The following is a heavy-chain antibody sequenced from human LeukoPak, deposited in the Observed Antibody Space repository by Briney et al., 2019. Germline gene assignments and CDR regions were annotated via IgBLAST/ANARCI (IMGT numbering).Heavy chain of an antibody. CDR3: ARDGYGDYLDY. Sequence: RTSETLSLTCTVSGGSINSGSYYWSWIRQPAGKGLEWIGRIYVSGSTNYNPSLKSRVTISVDTSKNQFSLKLSSVTAADTAVYYCARDGYGDYLDYWGQGTLVTVSS. J-gene: IGHJ4*02. D-gene: IGHD4-17*01. CDR1: GGSINSGSYY. CDR2: IYVSGST. V-gene: IGHV4-61*02.